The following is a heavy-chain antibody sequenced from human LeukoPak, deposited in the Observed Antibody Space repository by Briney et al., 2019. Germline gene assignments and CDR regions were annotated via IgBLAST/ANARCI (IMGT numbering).Heavy chain of an antibody. D-gene: IGHD3-10*01. CDR1: GFTFSSYG. CDR2: INQDGSEK. Sequence: PGGSLRLSCVASGFTFSSYGMHWVRQAPGKGLEWVANINQDGSEKYYVDSMKGRFTISRDNAKNSLYLQMNSLRAEDTAVYYCARGGRGPDYWGQGTLVTVSS. J-gene: IGHJ4*02. CDR3: ARGGRGPDY. V-gene: IGHV3-7*04.